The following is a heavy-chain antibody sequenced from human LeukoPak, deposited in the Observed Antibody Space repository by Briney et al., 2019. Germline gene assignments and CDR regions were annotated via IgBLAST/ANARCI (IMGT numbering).Heavy chain of an antibody. CDR3: ARGGSSSSWYYYMDV. CDR1: GFTFSTYA. CDR2: ISYDGNNK. Sequence: GRSLRLSCAASGFTFSTYAMHWVRQAPGKGLEWVAVISYDGNNKYYADFVKGRFTISRDNSKNTLYLQMNSLRGEDTAVYYCARGGSSSSWYYYMDVWGKGTTVTVSS. J-gene: IGHJ6*03. V-gene: IGHV3-30-3*01. D-gene: IGHD6-13*01.